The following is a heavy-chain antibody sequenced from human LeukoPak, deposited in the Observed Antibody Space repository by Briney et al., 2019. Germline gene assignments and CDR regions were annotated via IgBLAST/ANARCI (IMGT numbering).Heavy chain of an antibody. D-gene: IGHD4-17*01. J-gene: IGHJ5*02. CDR3: ARSTVTSHWFDP. CDR1: GGSISSGGYY. Sequence: PSETLSLTCTVSGGSISSGGYYWSWTRQHPGKGLEWIGYIYYSAITYHNPSLKSRVTISVDTSENQFSLKLTSVTAADTAVYYCARSTVTSHWFDPWGQGTLVTVSS. V-gene: IGHV4-31*03. CDR2: IYYSAIT.